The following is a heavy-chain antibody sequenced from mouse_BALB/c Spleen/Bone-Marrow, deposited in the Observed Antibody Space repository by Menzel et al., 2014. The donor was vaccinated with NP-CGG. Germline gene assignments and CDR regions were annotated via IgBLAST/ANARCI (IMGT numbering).Heavy chain of an antibody. D-gene: IGHD2-1*01. CDR1: GYTFTTYW. CDR3: ARRGNGFDY. V-gene: IGHV1-87*01. Sequence: QVQLQQSGAELARPGASVKLSCKASGYTFTTYWMQWVRQRPGQGLVWIGAIYPGDGDTRYTQKFKGKATLTADKSSSTAYMQLSSLASEDSAVYYCARRGNGFDYWGQGTTLTVSS. J-gene: IGHJ2*01. CDR2: IYPGDGDT.